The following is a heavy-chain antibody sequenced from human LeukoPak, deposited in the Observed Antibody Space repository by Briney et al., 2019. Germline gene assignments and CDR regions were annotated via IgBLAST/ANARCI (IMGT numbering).Heavy chain of an antibody. CDR1: GFTFSNYW. J-gene: IGHJ5*02. V-gene: IGHV3-7*05. CDR3: ARELVQHLDP. Sequence: GGSLRLSCAASGFTFSNYWLNWVRQAPGKGLEWVANIKQDGSEKYYVDSVKGRFTISRDNAKNLLYLQMNSLRAEDTAVYYCARELVQHLDPWGQGTLVTVSS. CDR2: IKQDGSEK. D-gene: IGHD6-13*01.